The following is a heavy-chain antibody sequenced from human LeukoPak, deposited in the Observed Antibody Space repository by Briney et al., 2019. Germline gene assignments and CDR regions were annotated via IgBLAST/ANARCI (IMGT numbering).Heavy chain of an antibody. D-gene: IGHD6-19*01. J-gene: IGHJ4*02. CDR2: FRWNSCSI. CDR1: GFPLEEYP. Sequence: GRPLRLSCRASGFPLEEYPMHWVRHAPGKGLEWVTRFRWNSCSIVYAHSVKGRYTISRDNAKHSLYPHKNSLRAEDTALYYCAKDKVRSYRSGWSIDYWGQGTLVTVSS. CDR3: AKDKVRSYRSGWSIDY. V-gene: IGHV3-9*01.